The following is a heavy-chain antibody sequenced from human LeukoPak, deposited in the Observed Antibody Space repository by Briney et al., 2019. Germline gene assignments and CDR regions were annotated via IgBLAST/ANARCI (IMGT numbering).Heavy chain of an antibody. Sequence: GGSLRLSCAASVFTLSSNRMMWVRQARWKGLEWVSSISSSSSYIYYADSVKGRFTISRDNAKNSLYLQMNSLRAEDTAVYYCARDRIGVSDYWGQGTLVTVSS. CDR2: ISSSSSYI. J-gene: IGHJ4*02. CDR3: ARDRIGVSDY. CDR1: VFTLSSNR. V-gene: IGHV3-21*01. D-gene: IGHD3-10*01.